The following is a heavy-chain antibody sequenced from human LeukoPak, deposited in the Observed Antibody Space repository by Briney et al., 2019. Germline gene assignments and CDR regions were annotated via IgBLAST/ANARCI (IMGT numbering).Heavy chain of an antibody. CDR2: INPNSGGT. D-gene: IGHD3-22*01. J-gene: IGHJ3*02. Sequence: ASVKVSCKASGYTFTGYYMHWVRQAPGQGLEWIGRINPNSGGTNYAQKFQGRVTMTRDTSISTAYMELSRLRSDDTAVYYCARAGDSSGYYYGAFDIWGQGTMVTVSS. CDR1: GYTFTGYY. CDR3: ARAGDSSGYYYGAFDI. V-gene: IGHV1-2*06.